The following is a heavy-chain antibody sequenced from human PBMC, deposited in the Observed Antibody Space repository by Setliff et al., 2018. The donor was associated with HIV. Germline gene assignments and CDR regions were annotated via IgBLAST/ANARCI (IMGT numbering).Heavy chain of an antibody. V-gene: IGHV3-30*18. D-gene: IGHD1-26*01. CDR3: AKVGYSGSYQGAFDY. CDR1: GFTFSNHV. J-gene: IGHJ4*02. Sequence: GGSLRLSCAASGFTFSNHVMNWVRQAPGKGLEWVAVISYDGINKYYADSVKGRFTISRDNSKNTLYLQMNSLRAEDTAVYYCAKVGYSGSYQGAFDYWGQGTLVTVSS. CDR2: ISYDGINK.